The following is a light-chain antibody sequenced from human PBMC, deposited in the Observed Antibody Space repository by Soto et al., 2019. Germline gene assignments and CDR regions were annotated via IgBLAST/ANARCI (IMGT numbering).Light chain of an antibody. V-gene: IGLV2-8*01. CDR1: SSDVGANNY. J-gene: IGLJ1*01. CDR3: SSYAGTNRV. Sequence: QSALTQPPSASGSPGQSVTISCTGTSSDVGANNYVSWYQQHPGKAPKLMIYEVTKRPSGVPDRFSGSKSGNTASLTFSGLQAEDEADYYCSSYAGTNRVFGTGTKVTVL. CDR2: EVT.